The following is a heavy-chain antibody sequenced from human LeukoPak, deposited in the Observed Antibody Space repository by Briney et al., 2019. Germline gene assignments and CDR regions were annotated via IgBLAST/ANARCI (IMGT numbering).Heavy chain of an antibody. CDR1: GFTFRSSG. V-gene: IGHV3-30*03. J-gene: IGHJ6*03. Sequence: GGSLRLSCAASGFTFRSSGMHWVRQAPGKGLEWVALISYDGSNKYYADSVKGRFTISRDDSENTLYLQMNSLRAEDTAVYYCARVGYDSSGYSYYYYYYMDVWGKGTTVTVSS. CDR3: ARVGYDSSGYSYYYYYYMDV. D-gene: IGHD3-22*01. CDR2: ISYDGSNK.